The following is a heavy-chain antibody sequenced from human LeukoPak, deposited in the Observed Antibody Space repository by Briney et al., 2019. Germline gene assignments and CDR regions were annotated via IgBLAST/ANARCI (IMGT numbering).Heavy chain of an antibody. CDR3: ARRVEMDI. CDR2: IYHSGST. CDR1: GYSISSGYY. V-gene: IGHV4-38-2*01. J-gene: IGHJ3*02. D-gene: IGHD5-24*01. Sequence: PSETLSLTCAVSGYSISSGYYWGWIRQPPGKGLEWIGSIYHSGSTYYNPSLKSRVTISVDTSKNQFSLKLSSVTAADTAVCYCARRVEMDIWGQGTMVTVSS.